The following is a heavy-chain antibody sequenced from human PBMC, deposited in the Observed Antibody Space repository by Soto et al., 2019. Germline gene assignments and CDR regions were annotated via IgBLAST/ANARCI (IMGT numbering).Heavy chain of an antibody. D-gene: IGHD5-18*01. Sequence: QVQLVESGGGVVQPGRSLRLSCAASGFTFSSYAMHWVRQAPGKGLEWVAVISYDGSNKYYADSVKGRFTISRDNSKNTLYLQMNSLRAEGTAVYYCARATAMDFFDYWGQGTLVTVSS. CDR1: GFTFSSYA. J-gene: IGHJ4*02. CDR3: ARATAMDFFDY. CDR2: ISYDGSNK. V-gene: IGHV3-30-3*01.